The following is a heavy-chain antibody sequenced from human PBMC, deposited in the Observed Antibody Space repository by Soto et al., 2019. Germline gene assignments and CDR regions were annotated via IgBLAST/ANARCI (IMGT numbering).Heavy chain of an antibody. CDR3: AKVMRVAGTRPIDY. Sequence: PGGSLRLSCAASGFTFSSYAMSWVRQAPGKGLEWVSAISGSGGSTYYADSVKGRFTISRDNSKNTLYLQMNSLRAEDTAVYYCAKVMRVAGTRPIDYWGQGTLVTVSS. CDR2: ISGSGGST. CDR1: GFTFSSYA. J-gene: IGHJ4*02. D-gene: IGHD6-19*01. V-gene: IGHV3-23*01.